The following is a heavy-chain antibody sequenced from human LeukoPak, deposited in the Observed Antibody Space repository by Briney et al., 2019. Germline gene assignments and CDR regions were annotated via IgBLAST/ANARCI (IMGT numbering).Heavy chain of an antibody. D-gene: IGHD3-10*01. CDR2: ISSSGTTI. J-gene: IGHJ4*02. CDR1: GFSFSDYY. V-gene: IGHV3-11*01. Sequence: GGSLRLSCAASGFSFSDYYMGWIRQAPGKGLEWVSYISSSGTTIHYADSVKGRFTISRDNAKNSLSLQMNSLRAEDTAVYYCARDGGFSYGSGSYYSPDYWGQGTLVTVSS. CDR3: ARDGGFSYGSGSYYSPDY.